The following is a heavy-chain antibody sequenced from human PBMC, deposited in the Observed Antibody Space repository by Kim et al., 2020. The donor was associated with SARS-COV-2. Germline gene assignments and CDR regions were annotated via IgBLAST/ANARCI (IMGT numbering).Heavy chain of an antibody. D-gene: IGHD2-21*01. V-gene: IGHV3-30*04. CDR2: ISSEGNVQ. CDR1: GFTFSHYA. J-gene: IGHJ4*02. Sequence: GGSLRLSCAASGFTFSHYAMTWVRQAPGKGLEWVAIISSEGNVQYDADSVRGRFLISRDNSKNTLYLEAMSLRPDDTAVYYCARSEAYTDSFDFWGQG. CDR3: ARSEAYTDSFDF.